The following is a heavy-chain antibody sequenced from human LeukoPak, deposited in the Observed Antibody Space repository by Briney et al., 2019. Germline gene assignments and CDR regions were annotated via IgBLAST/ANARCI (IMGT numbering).Heavy chain of an antibody. Sequence: ASVKVSCKVSGYTLTELSMHWVRQAPGKGLEWMGGFDPEDGETIYAQKFQGRVIMTEDTSTDTAYMELSSLRSEDTAVYYCATDIAARPGLFDYWGQGTLVTVSS. CDR2: FDPEDGET. CDR1: GYTLTELS. V-gene: IGHV1-24*01. D-gene: IGHD6-6*01. J-gene: IGHJ4*02. CDR3: ATDIAARPGLFDY.